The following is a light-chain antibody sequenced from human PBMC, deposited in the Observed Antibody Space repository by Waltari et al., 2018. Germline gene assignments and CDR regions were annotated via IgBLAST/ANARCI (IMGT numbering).Light chain of an antibody. CDR3: HSRDSSGNVL. CDR1: SPRTYY. V-gene: IGLV3-19*01. Sequence: SSELTQDPAVSVALGQTVRITCQGASPRTYYGSWFHQKPGQAPALVIYGKNNRPSGIPDRFSASSSGSTASLTIIGAQAEDEADYYCHSRDSSGNVLIGGGTKLTVV. J-gene: IGLJ2*01. CDR2: GKN.